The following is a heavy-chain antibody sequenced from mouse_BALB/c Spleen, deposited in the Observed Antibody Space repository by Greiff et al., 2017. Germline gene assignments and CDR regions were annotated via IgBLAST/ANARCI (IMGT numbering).Heavy chain of an antibody. V-gene: IGHV1S56*01. CDR2: IYPGNVNT. CDR1: GYTFTSYY. J-gene: IGHJ2*01. Sequence: VQGVESGPELVKPGASVRISCKASGYTFTSYYIHWVKQRPGQGLEWIGWIYPGNVNTKYNEKFKGKATLTADKSSSTAYMQLSSLTSEDSAVYFCARDPQGYFDYWGQGTTLTVSS. CDR3: ARDPQGYFDY.